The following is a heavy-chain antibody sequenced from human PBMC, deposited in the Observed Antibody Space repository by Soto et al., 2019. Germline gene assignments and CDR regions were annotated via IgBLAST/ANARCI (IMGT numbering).Heavy chain of an antibody. Sequence: SETLSLTCTVSGASISGFYWSWIRKSAGKGLEWIGRIYATGTTDYNPSLKSRVMMSVDTSKKQFSLKLRSVTAADTAVYYCARDWKSSGYYYSSYYYYGMDVWGQGTTVTVS. J-gene: IGHJ6*02. V-gene: IGHV4-4*07. CDR3: ARDWKSSGYYYSSYYYYGMDV. CDR1: GASISGFY. D-gene: IGHD3-22*01. CDR2: IYATGTT.